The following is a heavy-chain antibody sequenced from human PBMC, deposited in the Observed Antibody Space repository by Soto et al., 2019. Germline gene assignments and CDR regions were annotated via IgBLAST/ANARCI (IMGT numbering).Heavy chain of an antibody. D-gene: IGHD3-9*01. CDR2: ISYDGSNK. CDR3: AKSDNDILTGYYGY. Sequence: GGSLRLSCAASGFTFSSYGMHWVRQAPGKGLEWVAVISYDGSNKYYADSVKGRFTISRDNSKNTLYLQMNSLRAEDTAVYYCAKSDNDILTGYYGYWGQGTLVTVSS. CDR1: GFTFSSYG. V-gene: IGHV3-30*18. J-gene: IGHJ4*02.